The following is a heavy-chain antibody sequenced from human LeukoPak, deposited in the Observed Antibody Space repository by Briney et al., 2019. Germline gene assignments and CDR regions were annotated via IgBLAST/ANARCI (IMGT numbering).Heavy chain of an antibody. CDR2: IYYSGTT. CDR3: ARVTGYMIEDYFDY. CDR1: DVSISGSY. D-gene: IGHD3-22*01. Sequence: SETLSLTCSVSDVSISGSYWSWIRQPPGKGLEWIGYIYYSGTTYYNPSLKSRLTISVDKAKNQFSLKLSSVTAADTAVYYCARVTGYMIEDYFDYWGQGTLVTVSS. V-gene: IGHV4-59*01. J-gene: IGHJ4*02.